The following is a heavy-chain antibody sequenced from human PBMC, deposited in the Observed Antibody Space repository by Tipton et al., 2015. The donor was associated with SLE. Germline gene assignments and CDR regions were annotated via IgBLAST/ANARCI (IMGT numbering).Heavy chain of an antibody. Sequence: TLSLTCTVSGGSTSNYYWTWIRQPPGKGLEWIGYIYYSGGTNYNPSLKSRVTISVDTSKNQFSLKLNSVTAADTAVYYCARSYYDFWSASVRGYFDYWGQGTLVTVSS. V-gene: IGHV4-59*01. CDR3: ARSYYDFWSASVRGYFDY. D-gene: IGHD3-3*01. CDR2: IYYSGGT. J-gene: IGHJ4*02. CDR1: GGSTSNYY.